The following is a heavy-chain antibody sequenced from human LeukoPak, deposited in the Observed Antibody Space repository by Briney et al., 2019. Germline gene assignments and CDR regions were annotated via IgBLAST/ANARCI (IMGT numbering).Heavy chain of an antibody. Sequence: PGGSLRLSCVASGFTFSSYSMNWIRQAPGKGLEWVSSISGSLTHIYYADSLKGRFTVSRDNAKNSLYLQMNTLRAEDTAVYYCARDPPGSGSLLHSEYWGQGTVVTVSS. J-gene: IGHJ4*02. D-gene: IGHD5-12*01. V-gene: IGHV3-21*01. CDR3: ARDPPGSGSLLHSEY. CDR2: ISGSLTHI. CDR1: GFTFSSYS.